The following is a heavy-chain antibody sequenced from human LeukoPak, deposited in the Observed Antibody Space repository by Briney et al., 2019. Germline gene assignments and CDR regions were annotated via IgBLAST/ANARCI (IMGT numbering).Heavy chain of an antibody. J-gene: IGHJ4*02. Sequence: GGSLRLSCAASGFTVSSNYMNWVRQAPGKGLEWVSYISSSSSTIYYADSVKGRFTISRDNAKNSLYLQMNSLRAEDTAVYYCARAYSSSWPDYWGQGTLVTVSS. CDR1: GFTVSSNY. CDR2: ISSSSSTI. D-gene: IGHD6-13*01. CDR3: ARAYSSSWPDY. V-gene: IGHV3-48*04.